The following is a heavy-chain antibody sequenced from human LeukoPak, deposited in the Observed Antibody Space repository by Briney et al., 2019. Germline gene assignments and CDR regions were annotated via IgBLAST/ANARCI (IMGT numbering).Heavy chain of an antibody. CDR3: ARARIFRDAFDI. CDR1: GGSFSGYY. Sequence: KPSETLSLTCAVYGGSFSGYYWSWIRQPPGKGLEWIGGINHSGSTNYNPSLKSRVTISVDTSKNQFSLKLSSVTAADTAVYYCARARIFRDAFDIWGQGTMVTVSS. CDR2: INHSGST. J-gene: IGHJ3*02. V-gene: IGHV4-34*01.